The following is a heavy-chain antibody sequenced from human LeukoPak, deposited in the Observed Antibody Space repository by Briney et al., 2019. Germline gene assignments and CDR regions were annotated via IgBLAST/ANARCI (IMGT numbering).Heavy chain of an antibody. D-gene: IGHD4-17*01. Sequence: GGSLRLSCAASGFTFSSYSMNWVRQAPGKGLEWISYITTSGGAKNYADSVKGRFTISRDNAENSLYLQMSSLRAEDTAVYYCARALSTVTTLDWGQGTLVTVSS. J-gene: IGHJ4*02. CDR3: ARALSTVTTLD. CDR2: ITTSGGAK. CDR1: GFTFSSYS. V-gene: IGHV3-48*01.